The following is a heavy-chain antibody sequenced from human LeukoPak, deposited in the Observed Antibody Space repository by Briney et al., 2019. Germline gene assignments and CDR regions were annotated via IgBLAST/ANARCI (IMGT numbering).Heavy chain of an antibody. V-gene: IGHV3-23*01. CDR2: ISGSGGST. J-gene: IGHJ4*02. D-gene: IGHD6-6*01. CDR3: AKDPIAARPRGYYFDY. CDR1: GFTFSSYA. Sequence: PGGSLRLSCAASGFTFSSYAMSWVRQAPGKGLEWVSAISGSGGSTYYADSVKGRFTISRDNSKNTLYLQMNSLRAEDTAVYYCAKDPIAARPRGYYFDYWGQGTLVTVSS.